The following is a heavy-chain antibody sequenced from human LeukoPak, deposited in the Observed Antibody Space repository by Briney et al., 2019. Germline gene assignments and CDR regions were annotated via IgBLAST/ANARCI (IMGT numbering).Heavy chain of an antibody. D-gene: IGHD3-22*01. CDR3: AIGRHDITMIVVVMTSVSYYLDV. CDR2: INPSGSA. J-gene: IGHJ6*03. Sequence: SETLSLTCAVYGGSFSGYHWTWIRQSPGKGLEWIGDINPSGSAYYNPSLKSRLTISVDTSKNQFSLKLRSVTAADTPVYYCAIGRHDITMIVVVMTSVSYYLDVWGKGTTVTVS. V-gene: IGHV4-34*01. CDR1: GGSFSGYH.